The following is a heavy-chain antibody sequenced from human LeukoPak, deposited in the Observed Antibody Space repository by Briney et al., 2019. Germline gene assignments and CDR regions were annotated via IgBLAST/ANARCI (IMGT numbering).Heavy chain of an antibody. D-gene: IGHD3-22*01. V-gene: IGHV4-38-2*02. J-gene: IGHJ4*02. CDR3: ASRGDYYDSSGYTYRLFDS. CDR1: GYSISSGYY. Sequence: SETLSLTCTVSGYSISSGYYWGWIRQPPGKGLEWIGSIYHSGSTYYNPSLKSRVTISVDTSKNQFSLKLSSATAADTAVYYCASRGDYYDSSGYTYRLFDSWGQGTLVTVSS. CDR2: IYHSGST.